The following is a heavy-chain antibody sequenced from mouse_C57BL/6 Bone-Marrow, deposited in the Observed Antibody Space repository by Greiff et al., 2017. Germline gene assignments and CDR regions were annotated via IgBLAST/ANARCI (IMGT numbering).Heavy chain of an antibody. Sequence: VKLKQPGAELVRPGSSVKLSCKASGYTFTSYWMHWVKQRPIQGLEWIGNIDPSDSETHYNQKFKDKATLTVDKSSSTAYMQLSSLTSEDSAVYYCARRGLTGTYWFAYWGQGTLVTVSA. J-gene: IGHJ3*01. CDR2: IDPSDSET. CDR3: ARRGLTGTYWFAY. V-gene: IGHV1-52*01. D-gene: IGHD4-1*01. CDR1: GYTFTSYW.